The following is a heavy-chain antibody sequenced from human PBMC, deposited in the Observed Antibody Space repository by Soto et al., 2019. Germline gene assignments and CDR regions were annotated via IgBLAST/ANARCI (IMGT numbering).Heavy chain of an antibody. D-gene: IGHD3-10*01. CDR3: ARAGLPPRYYYYYGMDV. CDR1: GYTFTSYD. J-gene: IGHJ6*02. V-gene: IGHV1-8*01. Sequence: GASVKVSCKASGYTFTSYDINWVRQATGQGLEWMGWMNPNSGNTGYAQKFQGRVTMTRNTSISTAYMELSSLRSEDTAVYYCARAGLPPRYYYYYGMDVWGQGTTVTVSS. CDR2: MNPNSGNT.